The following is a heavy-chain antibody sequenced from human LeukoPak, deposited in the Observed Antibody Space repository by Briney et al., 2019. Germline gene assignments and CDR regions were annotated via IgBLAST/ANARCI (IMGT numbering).Heavy chain of an antibody. CDR2: IYYSGST. V-gene: IGHV4-39*01. CDR1: GGSISSSSYY. J-gene: IGHJ4*02. Sequence: SETLSLTCTVSGGSISSSSYYWGWIRQPPGKGLEWIGSIYYSGSTYYNPSLKSRVTISVDTSKNQFSLKLRSVTAADTAVYYCARQEAAYDYWGQGTLVTVSS. CDR3: ARQEAAYDY. D-gene: IGHD2-15*01.